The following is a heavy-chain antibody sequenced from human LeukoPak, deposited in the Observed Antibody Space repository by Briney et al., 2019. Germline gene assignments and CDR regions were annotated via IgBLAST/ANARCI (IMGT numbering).Heavy chain of an antibody. D-gene: IGHD2-2*01. Sequence: SETLSLTCAVSGYSISSGYYWGWIRQPPGKGLGGIGGIYHSGSTYYNPSLKSRVTISVDTSKNQFSLKLSSVTAADTAVYYCARHIPTIVVVPAARFDPWGQGTLVTVSS. V-gene: IGHV4-38-2*01. J-gene: IGHJ5*02. CDR1: GYSISSGYY. CDR3: ARHIPTIVVVPAARFDP. CDR2: IYHSGST.